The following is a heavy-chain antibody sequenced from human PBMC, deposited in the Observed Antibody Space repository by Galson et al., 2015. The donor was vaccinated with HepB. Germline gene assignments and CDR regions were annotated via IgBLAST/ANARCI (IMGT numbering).Heavy chain of an antibody. D-gene: IGHD2-15*01. CDR3: ASRGVVTPYSLDY. V-gene: IGHV3-48*01. CDR2: ITPTGYPK. J-gene: IGHJ4*02. Sequence: SLRLSCAASGFSFSSYSMTWVRQAPGKGLEWLSYITPTGYPKMYADSVKGRFTISRDNAKNSLYLQMNNLRAEDTAVYYCASRGVVTPYSLDYWGQGTLVSVSS. CDR1: GFSFSSYS.